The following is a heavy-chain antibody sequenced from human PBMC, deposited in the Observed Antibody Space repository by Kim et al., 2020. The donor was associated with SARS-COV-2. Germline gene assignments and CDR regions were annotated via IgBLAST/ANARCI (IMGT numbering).Heavy chain of an antibody. Sequence: YGPSSQGTITISADKSISTAYLQWSSLKASDTAMYYCARHGYSSGWYSDYWGQGTLVTVSS. V-gene: IGHV5-51*01. CDR3: ARHGYSSGWYSDY. D-gene: IGHD6-19*01. J-gene: IGHJ4*02.